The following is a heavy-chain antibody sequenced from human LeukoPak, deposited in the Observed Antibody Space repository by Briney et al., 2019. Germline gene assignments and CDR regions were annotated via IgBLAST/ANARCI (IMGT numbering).Heavy chain of an antibody. D-gene: IGHD2-2*01. CDR1: GYTFTGYY. V-gene: IGHV1-2*04. J-gene: IGHJ4*02. Sequence: ASVKVSCKASGYTFTGYYMHWVRQAPGQGLEWMGWINPNSGGTNYAQKFQGWVTMTRDTSISTAYMELSRLRSDDTAVYYCARLYCSSTSCLNYFDYWGQGTLVTVSS. CDR3: ARLYCSSTSCLNYFDY. CDR2: INPNSGGT.